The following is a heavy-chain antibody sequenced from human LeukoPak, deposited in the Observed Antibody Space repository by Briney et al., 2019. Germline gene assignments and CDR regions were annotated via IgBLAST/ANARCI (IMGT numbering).Heavy chain of an antibody. Sequence: ASVKVSCKASGYTFTSYGISWVRQAPGQGLEWMGWISAYNGNTNYAQKLLGRVTMTTDTSTSTAYMELRSLRSDDTAVYYCARDISRGYCSSTSCYGDFDYWGQGTLVTVSS. J-gene: IGHJ4*02. V-gene: IGHV1-18*01. D-gene: IGHD2-2*01. CDR2: ISAYNGNT. CDR1: GYTFTSYG. CDR3: ARDISRGYCSSTSCYGDFDY.